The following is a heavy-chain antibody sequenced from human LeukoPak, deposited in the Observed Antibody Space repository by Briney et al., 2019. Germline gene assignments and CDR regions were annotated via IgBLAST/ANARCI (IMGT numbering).Heavy chain of an antibody. CDR1: GGSISSGDYY. CDR3: AGKTTTPEGTGFDP. CDR2: INHSGST. Sequence: SSETLSLTCTVSGGSISSGDYYWSWIRQPPGKGLEWIGEINHSGSTNYNPSLKSRVTISVDTSKNQFSLKLSSVTAADTAVYSCAGKTTTPEGTGFDPWGKEPWSPSPQ. J-gene: IGHJ5*01. D-gene: IGHD1-14*01. V-gene: IGHV4-39*07.